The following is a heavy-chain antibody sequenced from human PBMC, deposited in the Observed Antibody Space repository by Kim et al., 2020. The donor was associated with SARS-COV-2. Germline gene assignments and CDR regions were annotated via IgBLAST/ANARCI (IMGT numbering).Heavy chain of an antibody. Sequence: GGSLRLSCAASGFTFSNAWMSWVRQAPGKGLEWVGRIKSKTDGGTTDYAAPVKGRFTISRDDSKNTLYLQMNSLKTEDTAVYYCTTDRTHMIVVVNLYYWGQGTLVTVSS. D-gene: IGHD3-22*01. CDR2: IKSKTDGGTT. J-gene: IGHJ4*02. CDR1: GFTFSNAW. CDR3: TTDRTHMIVVVNLYY. V-gene: IGHV3-15*01.